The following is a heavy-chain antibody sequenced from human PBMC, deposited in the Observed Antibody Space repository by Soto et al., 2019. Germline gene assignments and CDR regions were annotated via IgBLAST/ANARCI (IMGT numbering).Heavy chain of an antibody. V-gene: IGHV4-61*01. Sequence: QVQLQESGPGLVKPSETLSLTCTVSGGSVSSVNYYWSWIRQPPGKGLEWIGYIYHSGSTNYNPSLKSRVPISVETSKNQFSRKLRSLTAADTAVYYCARAGPMTPVIMDSWGPGTLVTVSS. J-gene: IGHJ5*01. CDR1: GGSVSSVNYY. CDR3: ARAGPMTPVIMDS. D-gene: IGHD4-4*01. CDR2: IYHSGST.